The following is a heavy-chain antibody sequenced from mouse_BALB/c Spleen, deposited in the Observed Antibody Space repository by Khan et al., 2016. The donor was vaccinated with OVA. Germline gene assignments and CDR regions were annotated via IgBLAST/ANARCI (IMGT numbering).Heavy chain of an antibody. J-gene: IGHJ3*01. CDR3: TRLGLNSWFAY. CDR2: IDPFNGGS. D-gene: IGHD1-3*01. Sequence: VQLQQSGPELLKPGASVKISCKASGYSFTSYYMHWVKQSHGKSLEWIGYIDPFNGGSTYNQKFKGKATLTDDKSSSTAYMHLSSLTSEDSAVYCCTRLGLNSWFAYGGQGTLVTVSA. CDR1: GYSFTSYY. V-gene: IGHV1S135*01.